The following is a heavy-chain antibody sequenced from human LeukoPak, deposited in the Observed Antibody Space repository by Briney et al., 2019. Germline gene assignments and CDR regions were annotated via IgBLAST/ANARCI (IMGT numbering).Heavy chain of an antibody. CDR2: ISSSGSTI. J-gene: IGHJ6*02. CDR3: ARGRPLTIFGVVTGMDV. Sequence: GGSLRLSCAASGFTFSSYWMNWVRQAPGKGLEWVSYISSSGSTIYYADSVKGRFTISRDNAKNSLYLQMNSLRAEDTAVYYCARGRPLTIFGVVTGMDVWGQGTTVTVSS. V-gene: IGHV3-48*04. D-gene: IGHD3-3*01. CDR1: GFTFSSYW.